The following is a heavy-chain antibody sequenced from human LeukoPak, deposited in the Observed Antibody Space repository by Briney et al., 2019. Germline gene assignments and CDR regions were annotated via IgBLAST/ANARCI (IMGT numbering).Heavy chain of an antibody. CDR2: VFHSGST. Sequence: SETLSFTCAVSGDSISSSSWWSWVRQPPGKGLEWVGEVFHSGSTNYNPSLKSRVTMSIDKSKNQFSLKLTSVTAADAACYYCARTNDFYYYMDVWGQGTTVTVSS. CDR1: GDSISSSSW. J-gene: IGHJ6*02. CDR3: ARTNDFYYYMDV. D-gene: IGHD1-1*01. V-gene: IGHV4-4*02.